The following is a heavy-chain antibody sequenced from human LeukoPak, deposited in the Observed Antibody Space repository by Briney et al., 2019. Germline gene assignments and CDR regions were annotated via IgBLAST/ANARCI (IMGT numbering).Heavy chain of an antibody. D-gene: IGHD3-10*01. Sequence: ASVKVSCRASGYTFTSYGISWVRQAPGQGLEWMGWISAYNGNTNYAQKLQGRVTMTTDTSTSTAYMELRSLRSDDTAVYYCARLGDMVRGVIITDAFDIWGQGTMVTVSS. V-gene: IGHV1-18*01. CDR3: ARLGDMVRGVIITDAFDI. J-gene: IGHJ3*02. CDR2: ISAYNGNT. CDR1: GYTFTSYG.